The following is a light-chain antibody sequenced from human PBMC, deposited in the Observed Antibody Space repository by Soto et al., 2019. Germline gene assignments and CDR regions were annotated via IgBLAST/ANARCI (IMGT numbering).Light chain of an antibody. Sequence: QSALTQPASVSGSPGQSITISCTGTSSDVGGYNYVSWYQQHPGKAPKLLIYGVNNRPSGVSNRFSGSKSGNTASLTISGLQAEDEADYYCSSYTCSSTVIFGGGTKLTVL. CDR3: SSYTCSSTVI. CDR2: GVN. J-gene: IGLJ2*01. V-gene: IGLV2-14*01. CDR1: SSDVGGYNY.